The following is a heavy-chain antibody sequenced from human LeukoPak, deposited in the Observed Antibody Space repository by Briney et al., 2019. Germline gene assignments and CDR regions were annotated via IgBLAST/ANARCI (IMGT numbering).Heavy chain of an antibody. J-gene: IGHJ1*01. CDR1: GYTFTSYF. V-gene: IGHV1-46*01. Sequence: ASVKVSCKASGYTFTSYFMHWVRQAPGQGLEWLGVINPGSGSTTYAQKFRGRVTMTRDTSTSTVYMELSSLRSEDTDVYYCARVADSGNYFQYFQHWGQGTLVTVSS. D-gene: IGHD1-26*01. CDR2: INPGSGST. CDR3: ARVADSGNYFQYFQH.